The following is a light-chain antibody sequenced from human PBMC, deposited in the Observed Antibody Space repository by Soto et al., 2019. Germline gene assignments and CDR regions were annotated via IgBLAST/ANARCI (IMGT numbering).Light chain of an antibody. CDR3: QKYGSSSIT. Sequence: EIVLTQSPGTLSLSPGERATLSCRASQSVSSSYLAWYQQKPGQAPRLLIYGASSRATGTPDRFSGSGSGTDFTLTISRLEPEDFAVYYCQKYGSSSITFGQGPRLEIK. CDR1: QSVSSSY. CDR2: GAS. V-gene: IGKV3-20*01. J-gene: IGKJ5*01.